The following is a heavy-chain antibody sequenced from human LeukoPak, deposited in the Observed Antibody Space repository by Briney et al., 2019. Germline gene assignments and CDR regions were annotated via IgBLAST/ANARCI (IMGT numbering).Heavy chain of an antibody. V-gene: IGHV3-9*01. CDR3: ARGRDGYNPWVDY. Sequence: GGSLRLSCAASGFTFDDYAMHWVRQAPGQGQEWVSGISWNSGSIGYAESVKGRFTISRDNAKNSLYLQMNSLRSEDTAVYYCARGRDGYNPWVDYWGQGTLVTVSS. J-gene: IGHJ4*02. D-gene: IGHD5-24*01. CDR2: ISWNSGSI. CDR1: GFTFDDYA.